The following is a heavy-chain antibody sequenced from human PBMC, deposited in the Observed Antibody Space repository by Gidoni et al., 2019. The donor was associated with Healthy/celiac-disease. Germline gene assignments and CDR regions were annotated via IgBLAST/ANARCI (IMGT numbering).Heavy chain of an antibody. CDR3: ARARITMVRGVLRYYYYGMDV. CDR2: INHSGST. J-gene: IGHJ6*02. Sequence: QVQLQQWGAGLLKPSETLSLTCAVYGGSFSGYYWSWIRQPPGKGLEWIGEINHSGSTNYNPSLKSRVTISVDTSKNQFSLKLSSVTAADTAVYYCARARITMVRGVLRYYYYGMDVWGQGTTVTVSS. D-gene: IGHD3-10*01. CDR1: GGSFSGYY. V-gene: IGHV4-34*01.